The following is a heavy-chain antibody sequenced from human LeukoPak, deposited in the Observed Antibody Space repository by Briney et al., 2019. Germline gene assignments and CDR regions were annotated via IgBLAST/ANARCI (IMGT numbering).Heavy chain of an antibody. V-gene: IGHV3-23*01. Sequence: PGGSLRLSCAASGFTFSSYAMNWVRQAPGKGLEWVSVITGSGVFTQYADSVKGRFTISRDNSKNTVYLQMNSLRVEDTALYYCVRSLDYWGQGTLVTVSS. J-gene: IGHJ4*02. CDR3: VRSLDY. CDR1: GFTFSSYA. CDR2: ITGSGVFT.